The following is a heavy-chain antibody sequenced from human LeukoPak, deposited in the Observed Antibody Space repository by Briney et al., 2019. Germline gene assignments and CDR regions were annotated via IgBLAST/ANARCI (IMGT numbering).Heavy chain of an antibody. V-gene: IGHV3-30-3*01. CDR1: GFTFSSYA. CDR2: ISYDGSNK. J-gene: IGHJ3*02. D-gene: IGHD4-23*01. CDR3: ATLTVANAFDI. Sequence: GGSLRLSCAASGFTFSSYAMHWVRQAPGKGLEWVAVISYDGSNKYYADSVKGRFTISRDNPKSTLYLQMNSLRAEDTAVYYCATLTVANAFDIWGQGTMVTVSS.